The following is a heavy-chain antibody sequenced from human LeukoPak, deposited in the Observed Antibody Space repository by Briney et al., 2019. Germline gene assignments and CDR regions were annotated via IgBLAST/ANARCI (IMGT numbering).Heavy chain of an antibody. CDR1: GFTFSSYG. J-gene: IGHJ3*02. Sequence: PGRSLRLSCAASGFTFSSYGMNWVRQAPGKGLEWVAVIWYDGRNKFYADSLKGRFTISRDNSKNTLYLQMNSLRAEDTAVYYCAGVSRGDAIDIWGQGTLVTVSS. V-gene: IGHV3-33*01. CDR3: AGVSRGDAIDI. CDR2: IWYDGRNK. D-gene: IGHD1-1*01.